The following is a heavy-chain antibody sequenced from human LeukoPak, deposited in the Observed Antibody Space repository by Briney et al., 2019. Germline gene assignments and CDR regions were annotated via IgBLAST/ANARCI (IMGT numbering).Heavy chain of an antibody. V-gene: IGHV1-18*01. CDR2: ISAYNGNT. CDR1: GDTFTSYG. Sequence: ASVKVSCKASGDTFTSYGISWVRQAPGQGLEWMGWISAYNGNTNYAQKLQGRVTMTTDTSTSTAYMELRSLRSDDTAVYYCARERVGYCSSTSCFHFDYWGQGTLVTVSS. J-gene: IGHJ4*02. D-gene: IGHD2-2*01. CDR3: ARERVGYCSSTSCFHFDY.